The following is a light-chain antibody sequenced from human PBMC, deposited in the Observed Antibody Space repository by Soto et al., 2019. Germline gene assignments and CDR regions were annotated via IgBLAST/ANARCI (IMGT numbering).Light chain of an antibody. CDR2: DNN. J-gene: IGLJ2*01. CDR1: SSNIGNNY. V-gene: IGLV1-51*01. CDR3: GTWDSSLSAGV. Sequence: QSVLTQPPSVSAAPGQKVTISCSGSSSNIGNNYVSWYQQFPGTAPKVLIYDNNKRPSGVPDRFSGSKSGTSATLGITGLQTGDEADYYCGTWDSSLSAGVFGGGTKVTVL.